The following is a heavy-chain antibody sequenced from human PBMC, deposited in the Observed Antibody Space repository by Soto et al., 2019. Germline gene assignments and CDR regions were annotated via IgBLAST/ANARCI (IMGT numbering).Heavy chain of an antibody. V-gene: IGHV4-39*01. D-gene: IGHD3-10*01. CDR2: IYYSGST. J-gene: IGHJ4*02. CDR1: GGSISSSSYY. Sequence: QLQLQESGPGLVKPSETLSLTCTVSGGSISSSSYYWGWIRQPPGKGPEWIGSIYYSGSTYYNPSLKSRVTISVDTSKNQFSLKLSSVTAADTAVYYCARLGPYGSGGAGYYFDYWGQGTLVTVSS. CDR3: ARLGPYGSGGAGYYFDY.